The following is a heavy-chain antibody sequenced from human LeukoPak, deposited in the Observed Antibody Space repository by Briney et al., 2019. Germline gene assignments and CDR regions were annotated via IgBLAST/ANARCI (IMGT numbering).Heavy chain of an antibody. CDR1: GDSMKSYY. J-gene: IGHJ3*01. CDR3: ARGGTTMVRGVSQNYAFDV. V-gene: IGHV4-59*01. Sequence: SETLSLTCTVSGDSMKSYYWTWIRQPPGKGLEWIGYIYYTGSTNYNPSFKSRVTISVDTSKNQFSLRLTSVTAADTAVYYCARGGTTMVRGVSQNYAFDVWGQGTMVTVSS. CDR2: IYYTGST. D-gene: IGHD3-10*01.